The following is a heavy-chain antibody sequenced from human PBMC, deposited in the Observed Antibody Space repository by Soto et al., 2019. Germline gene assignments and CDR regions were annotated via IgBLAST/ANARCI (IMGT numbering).Heavy chain of an antibody. CDR1: GFTFSSYA. Sequence: GGPLTLSCAASGFTFSSYAMSWVRQAPGKGLEWVSAISGSGGSTYYADSVKGRFTISRDNSKNTLYLQMNSLRAEDTAVYYYAKGLIAAALNNWFYPWGQGTLVTVSS. J-gene: IGHJ5*02. CDR2: ISGSGGST. D-gene: IGHD6-13*01. V-gene: IGHV3-23*01. CDR3: AKGLIAAALNNWFYP.